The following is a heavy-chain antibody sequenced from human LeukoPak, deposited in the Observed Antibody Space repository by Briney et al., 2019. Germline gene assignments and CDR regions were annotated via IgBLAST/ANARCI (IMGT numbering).Heavy chain of an antibody. CDR3: ARGFRDYDSTHHLDY. CDR2: INHSGST. V-gene: IGHV4-38-2*02. D-gene: IGHD3-22*01. CDR1: GYSINDGHY. J-gene: IGHJ4*02. Sequence: PSETLSLTCTVSGYSINDGHYWGWIRQPPGKGLEWIGEINHSGSTNYNPSLKSRVTISVDTSKNQFSLKLSSVTAADTAVYYCARGFRDYDSTHHLDYWGQGTLVTVSS.